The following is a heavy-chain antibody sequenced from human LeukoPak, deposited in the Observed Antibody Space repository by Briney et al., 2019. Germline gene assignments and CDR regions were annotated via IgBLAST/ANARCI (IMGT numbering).Heavy chain of an antibody. CDR2: MNPNSGNT. D-gene: IGHD3-3*01. J-gene: IGHJ5*02. CDR1: GYTFTSYD. V-gene: IGHV1-8*01. Sequence: GASVKVSCKASGYTFTSYDINWVRQATGQGLEWMGWMNPNSGNTGYAQKFQGRATMTRNTSISTAYMELSSLRSEDTAVYYCARGDDYDFWSGQGTWGQGTLVTVSS. CDR3: ARGDDYDFWSGQGT.